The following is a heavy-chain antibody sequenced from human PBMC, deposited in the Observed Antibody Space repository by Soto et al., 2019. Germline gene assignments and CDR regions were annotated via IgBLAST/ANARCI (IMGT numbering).Heavy chain of an antibody. CDR1: GGSFSGYY. J-gene: IGHJ5*02. Sequence: QVQLQQWGAGLLKPSETLSLTCAVYGGSFSGYYWSWIRQPPGKGLEWIGEINHSGSTNYNPSLKIRVTISVDTSKNQFSLKLSSVTAADTAVYYCARGRSGGWGWFDPWGQGTLVTVSS. D-gene: IGHD2-15*01. CDR3: ARGRSGGWGWFDP. V-gene: IGHV4-34*01. CDR2: INHSGST.